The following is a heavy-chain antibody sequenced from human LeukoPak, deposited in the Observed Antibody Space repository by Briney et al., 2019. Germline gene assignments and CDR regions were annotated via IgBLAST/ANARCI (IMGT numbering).Heavy chain of an antibody. V-gene: IGHV1-69*13. D-gene: IGHD3-10*01. CDR3: ARDGGSGSDYGMDV. J-gene: IGHJ6*02. Sequence: ASVKVSCKASGGTFSSYAISWVRQAPGQGLEWMGGIIPIFGTANYAQKFQGRVTITADESTSTAYMELSSLRSEDTAVYYCARDGGSGSDYGMDVWGQGTMVTVSS. CDR2: IIPIFGTA. CDR1: GGTFSSYA.